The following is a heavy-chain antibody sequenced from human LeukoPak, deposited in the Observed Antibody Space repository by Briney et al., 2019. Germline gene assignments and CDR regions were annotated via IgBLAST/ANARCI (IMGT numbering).Heavy chain of an antibody. Sequence: GESLKISCKGSGYRFTSYWISWVRPMPGKGMEWMGRIDPSDSYTNYSPSFQGHVTISADKSISTAYLQWSSLKASDTAMYYCARQSSGQWLVLWGQGTLVAVSS. V-gene: IGHV5-10-1*01. CDR1: GYRFTSYW. CDR2: IDPSDSYT. CDR3: ARQSSGQWLVL. J-gene: IGHJ4*02. D-gene: IGHD6-19*01.